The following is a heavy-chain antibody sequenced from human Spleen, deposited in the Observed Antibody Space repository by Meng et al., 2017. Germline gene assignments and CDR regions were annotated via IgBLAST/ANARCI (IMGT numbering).Heavy chain of an antibody. CDR3: ARDRSGYAYFDY. CDR1: GGSISNYY. J-gene: IGHJ4*02. D-gene: IGHD5-12*01. CDR2: IYHSGST. Sequence: GSLRLSCTVSGGSISNYYWSWIRQSPRKGLEWIGYIYHSGSTNYNSPLKSRVTISIDTSKNQFSLNLRSVTAADTAVYYCARDRSGYAYFDYWGQGTLVTVSS. V-gene: IGHV4-59*01.